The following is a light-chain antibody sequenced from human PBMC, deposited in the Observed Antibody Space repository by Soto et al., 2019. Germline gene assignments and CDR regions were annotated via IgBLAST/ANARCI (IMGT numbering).Light chain of an antibody. CDR1: SSDVGSYNL. CDR3: CSYAGHSNVL. Sequence: QSALTQPASVSGSPGQSITISCTGTSSDVGSYNLVSWYQQHPGKAPKLMIYEGSKRPSGVSNRFSGSKSGNTASLTISGLQTEDEADFYCCSYAGHSNVLFGGGTKLTVL. J-gene: IGLJ2*01. V-gene: IGLV2-23*01. CDR2: EGS.